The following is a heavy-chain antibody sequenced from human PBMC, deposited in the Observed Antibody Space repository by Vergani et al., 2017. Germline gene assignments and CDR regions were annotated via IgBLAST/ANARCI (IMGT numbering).Heavy chain of an antibody. D-gene: IGHD3-3*01. CDR1: GYTFTGYY. CDR3: ARGRVTIFGVVNHLDY. Sequence: QVQLVQSGAEVKKPGASVKVSCKASGYTFTGYYMHWVRQGPGQGLEWMGWINPNSGGTNYAQKFQGWVTMTRDTSISTAYMELSRLRSDDTAVYYCARGRVTIFGVVNHLDYWGQGTLVTVSS. V-gene: IGHV1-2*04. CDR2: INPNSGGT. J-gene: IGHJ4*02.